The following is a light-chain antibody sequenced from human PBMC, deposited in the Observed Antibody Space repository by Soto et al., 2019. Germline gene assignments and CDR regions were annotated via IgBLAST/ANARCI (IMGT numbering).Light chain of an antibody. V-gene: IGKV1-39*01. J-gene: IGKJ4*01. CDR3: QQSYSTPLT. CDR2: AAS. CDR1: QYISSY. Sequence: DIQMTQSPSSLSASVGDRVTITCRASQYISSYLNWYQQKPGKAPKLLIYAASSLQSGVPSRVSGSGYGTDFTLTISSLQPEDFTTYYCQQSYSTPLTFGGGTKVEIK.